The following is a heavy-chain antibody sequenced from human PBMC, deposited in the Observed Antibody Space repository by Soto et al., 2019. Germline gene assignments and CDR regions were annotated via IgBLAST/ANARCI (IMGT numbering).Heavy chain of an antibody. V-gene: IGHV1-69*01. Sequence: QVQLVQSGAEVKKPGTSVKVSCKASGGTFSSYAISWVRQAPGQGLEWMGGIIPIFGTANYAQKFQGRVTITADESTSTAYMELSSLRSEDTAVFYCARFGPDADLGAFDIWGQGTMVTVSS. CDR3: ARFGPDADLGAFDI. J-gene: IGHJ3*02. CDR2: IIPIFGTA. D-gene: IGHD3-16*01. CDR1: GGTFSSYA.